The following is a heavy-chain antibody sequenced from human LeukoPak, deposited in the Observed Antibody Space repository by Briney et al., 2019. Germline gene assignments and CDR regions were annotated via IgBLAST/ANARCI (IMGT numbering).Heavy chain of an antibody. CDR1: GFTFSSYA. CDR3: AKRLGDPRAFDS. V-gene: IGHV3-23*01. J-gene: IGHJ4*02. Sequence: GGSLRLSCAAAGFTFSSYAMSWVRQAPGKGLEWVSGISGSSGTINYADPVKGRFTISRDNSRNTLYLQMNSLRVEDTALYYCAKRLGDPRAFDSWGQGTLVTVPS. CDR2: ISGSSGTI. D-gene: IGHD2-21*02.